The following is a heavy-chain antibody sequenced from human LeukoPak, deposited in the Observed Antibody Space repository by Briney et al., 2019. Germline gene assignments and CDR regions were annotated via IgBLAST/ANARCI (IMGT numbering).Heavy chain of an antibody. CDR3: AGGSGYYSDYYYYYGMDV. Sequence: ASVKVSCKASGYTFTSHGISWVRQAPGQGLEWMGWISAYNGNTNYAQKLQGRVTMTTDTSTSTAYMELRSLRSDDTAVYYCAGGSGYYSDYYYYYGMDVWGQGTTVTVSS. CDR2: ISAYNGNT. CDR1: GYTFTSHG. J-gene: IGHJ6*02. V-gene: IGHV1-18*01. D-gene: IGHD3-22*01.